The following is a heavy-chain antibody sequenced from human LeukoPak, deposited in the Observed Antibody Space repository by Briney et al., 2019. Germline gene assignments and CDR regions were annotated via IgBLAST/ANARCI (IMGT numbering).Heavy chain of an antibody. V-gene: IGHV3-72*01. Sequence: GGSLRLSCAASGFTFSDHYMDWVRQAPGKGLEWVGRIKNKANSYTKAYAASVKCTFTVSREDSKNALYLQMNSLKTEDTAVYYCTREGRYCSSTSCYVCLDFWGQGTLVTVSS. CDR3: TREGRYCSSTSCYVCLDF. CDR2: IKNKANSYTK. J-gene: IGHJ4*02. CDR1: GFTFSDHY. D-gene: IGHD2-2*01.